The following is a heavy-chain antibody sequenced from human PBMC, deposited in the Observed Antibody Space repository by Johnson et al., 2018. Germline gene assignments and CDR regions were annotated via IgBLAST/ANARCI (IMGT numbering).Heavy chain of an antibody. D-gene: IGHD5-18*01. CDR3: VRDWVIRGNNYGWDAPDY. CDR1: GFTFSSYW. V-gene: IGHV3-74*01. Sequence: EVQLVESGGGLIQPGGSLRLSCAASGFTFSSYWMHWVRQAPGKGLVWVSRINSDGSTTTYADSVKGRFTISRDNAKNTLYLHMNSLGAEDPAVYYCVRDWVIRGNNYGWDAPDYWGQGTLVTVSS. J-gene: IGHJ4*02. CDR2: INSDGSTT.